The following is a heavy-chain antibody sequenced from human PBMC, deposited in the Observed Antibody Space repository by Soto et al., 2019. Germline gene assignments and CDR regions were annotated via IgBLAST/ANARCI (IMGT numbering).Heavy chain of an antibody. CDR1: GASISTTSHF. V-gene: IGHV4-39*01. CDR2: VYNSATT. D-gene: IGHD6-19*01. J-gene: IGHJ1*01. Sequence: PSETLSLTCTVSGASISTTSHFWGWIHQPPGKGLEWIVSVYNSATTFYNPSLESRVTLSVDASKNQFSLNLSSVSAADTAVYYCASRIAVPSPSGYFQYWGPGTLVTVSS. CDR3: ASRIAVPSPSGYFQY.